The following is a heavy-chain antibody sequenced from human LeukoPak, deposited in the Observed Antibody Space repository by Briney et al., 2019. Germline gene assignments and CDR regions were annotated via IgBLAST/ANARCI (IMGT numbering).Heavy chain of an antibody. D-gene: IGHD3-10*01. CDR3: APRSYGSGSYYNVDRLWFDP. J-gene: IGHJ5*02. Sequence: ASVKVSCKASGYTFTSYGISWVRQAPGQGLEWMGWISAYNGNTNYAQKLQGRVIMTTDTSTSTAYMELRSLRSDDTAVYYCAPRSYGSGSYYNVDRLWFDPWGQGTLVTVSS. CDR1: GYTFTSYG. V-gene: IGHV1-18*01. CDR2: ISAYNGNT.